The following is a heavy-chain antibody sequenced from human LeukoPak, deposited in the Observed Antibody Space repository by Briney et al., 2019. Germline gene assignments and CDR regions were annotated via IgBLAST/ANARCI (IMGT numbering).Heavy chain of an antibody. CDR3: ATPLRDYSNYVFDY. V-gene: IGHV3-21*01. D-gene: IGHD4-11*01. Sequence: SGGSLRLSCAASGFTFNSYSMNWVRQAPGKVLEWVSSISSSSSYIYYADSVKGRFTISRDNAKNSLYLQMNSLRAEDTAVYYCATPLRDYSNYVFDYWGQGTLVTVSS. CDR2: ISSSSSYI. J-gene: IGHJ4*02. CDR1: GFTFNSYS.